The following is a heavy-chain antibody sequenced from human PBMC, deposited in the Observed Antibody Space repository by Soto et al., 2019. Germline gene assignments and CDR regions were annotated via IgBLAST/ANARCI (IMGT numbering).Heavy chain of an antibody. Sequence: GGSLRLSCVASGFSFSNYNMNWVRQAPGKGLEWVSCITDSSDTVHYADSVRGRFTISRDNAESSLYLQMNSLRDEDTAVYLCARDFVHGYYLDYRGRGALVTVSS. D-gene: IGHD2-2*03. V-gene: IGHV3-48*02. CDR2: ITDSSDTV. CDR3: ARDFVHGYYLDY. CDR1: GFSFSNYN. J-gene: IGHJ4*01.